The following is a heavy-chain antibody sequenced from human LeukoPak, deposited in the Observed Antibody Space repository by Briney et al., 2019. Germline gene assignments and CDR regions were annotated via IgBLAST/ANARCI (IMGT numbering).Heavy chain of an antibody. D-gene: IGHD6-13*01. CDR1: GGSISSYY. Sequence: PSETLSPTCTVSGGSISSYYWSWIRQPPGKGLGWIGYIYYSGSTNYNPSLKSRVTISVDTSKNQFSLKLSSVTAADTAVYYCARGIAAAAPSGWFDPWGQGTLVTVSS. CDR2: IYYSGST. V-gene: IGHV4-59*01. CDR3: ARGIAAAAPSGWFDP. J-gene: IGHJ5*02.